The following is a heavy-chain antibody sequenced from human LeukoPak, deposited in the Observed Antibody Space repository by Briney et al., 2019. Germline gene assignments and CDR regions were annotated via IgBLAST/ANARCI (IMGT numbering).Heavy chain of an antibody. Sequence: SETLSLTCTVSGGSISSYYWSWVRQPPGKGLEWIGYIYTSGSTNYNPSLKCRVPISVDTSKNQCSLKLSSVTAADTAVDYCARAYYYDSSGWPPFDPWGQGTLVTVSS. CDR3: ARAYYYDSSGWPPFDP. CDR2: IYTSGST. CDR1: GGSISSYY. J-gene: IGHJ5*02. D-gene: IGHD3-22*01. V-gene: IGHV4-4*09.